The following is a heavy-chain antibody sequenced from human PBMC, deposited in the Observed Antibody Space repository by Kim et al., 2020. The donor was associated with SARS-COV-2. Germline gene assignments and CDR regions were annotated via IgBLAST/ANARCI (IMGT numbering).Heavy chain of an antibody. CDR2: ISGSGGST. CDR1: GFTLSSYA. Sequence: GGSLRLSCAASGFTLSSYAMSWVRQAPGKGLEWVSAISGSGGSTYYADSVKGRFTISRDNSKNTLYLQMNSLRAEDTAVYYCAKATNYLGLFYYYGMDVWGQGTTVTVSS. D-gene: IGHD1-7*01. J-gene: IGHJ6*02. V-gene: IGHV3-23*01. CDR3: AKATNYLGLFYYYGMDV.